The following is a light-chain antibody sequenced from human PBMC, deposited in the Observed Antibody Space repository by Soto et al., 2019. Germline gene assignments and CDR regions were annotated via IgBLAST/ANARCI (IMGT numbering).Light chain of an antibody. CDR3: CSYAGSSTYV. Sequence: QSVLTQPASVSGSPGQSITISCTATSSDVGSYNLVSWYQQHPGKAPKLMIYEGSKRPSGVSNRFSGSKSGNTASLTISGLQAEDEADYYCCSYAGSSTYVFGNGTKVTVL. CDR2: EGS. V-gene: IGLV2-23*01. CDR1: SSDVGSYNL. J-gene: IGLJ1*01.